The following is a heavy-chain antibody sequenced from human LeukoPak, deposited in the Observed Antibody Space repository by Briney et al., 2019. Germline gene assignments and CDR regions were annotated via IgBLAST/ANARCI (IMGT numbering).Heavy chain of an antibody. CDR3: ARLTMVRGVIIGLPDV. J-gene: IGHJ6*02. D-gene: IGHD3-10*01. V-gene: IGHV1-18*01. CDR1: GYTFTSYG. CDR2: ISAYNGNT. Sequence: ASVKVSCKASGYTFTSYGISWVRQAPGQGLEWMGWISAYNGNTNYAQKLQGRVTMTTDTSTSTAYMELRSLRSDDTAVYYCARLTMVRGVIIGLPDVWGQGTTVTVSS.